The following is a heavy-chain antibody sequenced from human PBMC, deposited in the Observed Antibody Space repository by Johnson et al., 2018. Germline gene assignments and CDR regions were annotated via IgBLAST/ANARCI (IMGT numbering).Heavy chain of an antibody. CDR2: ISWNSGYI. V-gene: IGHV3-9*01. CDR3: VKGDGWRMDV. J-gene: IGHJ6*04. D-gene: IGHD5-24*01. CDR1: GFTFDDYA. Sequence: VQLQESGGGLVEHGRSLGLCCAASGFTFDDYAMYWVRQAPGKGLEWVSGISWNSGYIGYADSVKGRFTISRDKARNSLYLQMNSLRAEDTALYYCVKGDGWRMDVWDKGTTVTVSS.